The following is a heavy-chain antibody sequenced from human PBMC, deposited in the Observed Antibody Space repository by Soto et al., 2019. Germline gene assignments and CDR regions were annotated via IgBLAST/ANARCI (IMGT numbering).Heavy chain of an antibody. CDR3: ARDLELDPTGGFDY. Sequence: GGSLRLSCAASGFTFSSYSMNWVRQAPGKGLEWVSSISSSSSYIYYADSVKGRFTISRDNAKNSLYLQMNSLRAEDTAVYYCARDLELDPTGGFDYWGQGTLVTVSS. V-gene: IGHV3-21*01. J-gene: IGHJ4*02. CDR2: ISSSSSYI. CDR1: GFTFSSYS. D-gene: IGHD1-1*01.